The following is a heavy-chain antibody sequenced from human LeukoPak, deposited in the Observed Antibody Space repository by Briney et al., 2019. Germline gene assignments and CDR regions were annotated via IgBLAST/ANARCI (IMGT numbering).Heavy chain of an antibody. CDR3: ARQRKDYGSGSYYKYWFDP. D-gene: IGHD3-10*01. V-gene: IGHV4-59*08. Sequence: PSETLPLTCTVSGGSISSYYWSWIRQPPGKGLEWIGYIYYSGSTNYNPSLKSRVTISVDTSKNQFSLKLSSVTAADTAVYYCARQRKDYGSGSYYKYWFDPWGQGTLVTVSS. J-gene: IGHJ5*02. CDR2: IYYSGST. CDR1: GGSISSYY.